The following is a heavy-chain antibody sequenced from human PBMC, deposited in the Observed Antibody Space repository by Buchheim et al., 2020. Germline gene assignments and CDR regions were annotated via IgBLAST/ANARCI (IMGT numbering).Heavy chain of an antibody. CDR1: GGSFSGYY. CDR3: ARRRAYCSSTSCYSYYFDY. CDR2: INHSGST. V-gene: IGHV4-34*01. J-gene: IGHJ4*02. D-gene: IGHD2-2*02. Sequence: QVQLQQWGAGLLKPSETLSLTCAVYGGSFSGYYWSWIRQPPGKGLEWIGEINHSGSTNYNPSLKSRVTISVDTSKNQVSLKLSSVTAADTAVYYCARRRAYCSSTSCYSYYFDYWGQGTL.